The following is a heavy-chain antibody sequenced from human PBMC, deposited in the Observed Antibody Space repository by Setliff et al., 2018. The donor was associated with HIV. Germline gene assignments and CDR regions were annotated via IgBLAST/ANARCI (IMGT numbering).Heavy chain of an antibody. CDR2: ISYDGSNK. CDR3: ARDADALGGYYFDY. Sequence: GGSLRLSCAASGFTFSSYAMHWVRQAPGKGLEWVAVISYDGSNKYYADSVKGRFTISRDNSKNTLYLQMNSLRAEDTAVYYCARDADALGGYYFDYWGQGTLVTVSS. J-gene: IGHJ4*02. V-gene: IGHV3-30-3*01. CDR1: GFTFSSYA.